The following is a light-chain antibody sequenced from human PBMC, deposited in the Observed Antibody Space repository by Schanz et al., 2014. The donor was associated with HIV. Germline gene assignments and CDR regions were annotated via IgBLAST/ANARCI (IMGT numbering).Light chain of an antibody. CDR1: RSNIGAGYD. J-gene: IGLJ1*01. Sequence: QSVLTQPPSVSGAPGQRVTISCTGSRSNIGAGYDVHWYQHLPGTAPKLLIYGSTNRPSGVPERFSGSKSDTSASLAISGLQSEDEADYYCAAWDDSLNGYVFGTGTKLTVL. V-gene: IGLV1-40*01. CDR3: AAWDDSLNGYV. CDR2: GST.